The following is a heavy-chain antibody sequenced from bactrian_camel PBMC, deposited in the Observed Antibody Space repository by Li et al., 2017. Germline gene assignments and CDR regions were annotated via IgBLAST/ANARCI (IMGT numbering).Heavy chain of an antibody. D-gene: IGHD2*01. CDR2: IDSGGIT. V-gene: IGHV3S57*01. CDR1: GRTYIKWC. CDR3: AASWDVTAIEALGRIADPAFGY. J-gene: IGHJ6*01. Sequence: VQLVESGGGSVQAGGSLRLSCAASGRTYIKWCMSWFRKVPGKEREGIATIDSGGITAYADSVKGRFTISKDNAKNILYLQMDNLKPEDSATYRCAASWDVTAIEALGRIADPAFGYWGEGTQVTVS.